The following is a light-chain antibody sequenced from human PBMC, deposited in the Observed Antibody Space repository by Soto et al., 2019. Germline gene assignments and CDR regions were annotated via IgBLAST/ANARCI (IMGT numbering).Light chain of an antibody. J-gene: IGKJ1*01. CDR2: STS. V-gene: IGKV3-20*01. Sequence: EIVLTQSPGILSLSPGERATLSCRASQSVSSNSLAWYQQTPGHAPRLLIYSTSIRATGIPDRFSGSGSGRDFTLTISRLEPEDFTVYHCQQYGDSPWTFGQGTKVEIK. CDR3: QQYGDSPWT. CDR1: QSVSSNS.